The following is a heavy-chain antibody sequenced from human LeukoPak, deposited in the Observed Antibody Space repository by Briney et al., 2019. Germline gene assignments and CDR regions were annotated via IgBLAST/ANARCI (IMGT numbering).Heavy chain of an antibody. D-gene: IGHD6-13*01. J-gene: IGHJ4*02. CDR3: GSDRYSSIYYY. V-gene: IGHV4-34*12. Sequence: SETLSLTCAVHRGSFGGSLSGYYWSWVRQSPGKGLEWIGEIIHGGSSNYNPSFKRRVTMSLDPSTNQFSLNLASVTAADTAVYYCGSDRYSSIYYYWGQGTLVTVSS. CDR2: IIHGGSS. CDR1: RGSFGGSLSGYY.